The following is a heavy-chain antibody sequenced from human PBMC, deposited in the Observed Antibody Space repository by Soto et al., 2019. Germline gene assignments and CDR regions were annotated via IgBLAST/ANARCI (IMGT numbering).Heavy chain of an antibody. Sequence: EVQLVESGGGLVQPGRSLRLSCAASGFTFDDYVMHWVRQAPGKGLEWVSGISWNSGSIGYADSVKGRFTISRDNAKNSLYLQMNSLRAEDTALYYCAKDIGVTGAFDIWGQGTMVTVSS. V-gene: IGHV3-9*01. CDR3: AKDIGVTGAFDI. CDR1: GFTFDDYV. J-gene: IGHJ3*02. CDR2: ISWNSGSI. D-gene: IGHD2-21*02.